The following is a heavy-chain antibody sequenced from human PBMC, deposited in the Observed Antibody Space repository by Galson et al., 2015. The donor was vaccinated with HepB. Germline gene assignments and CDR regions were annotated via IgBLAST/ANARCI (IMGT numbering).Heavy chain of an antibody. Sequence: SVKVSCKASGGTFSSYTISWVQQAPGQGLEWMGRIIPILGIANYAQKFQGRVTITADKSTSTAYMELSSLRSEDTAVYYCARGDSSGYSYFQHWGQGTLVTVSS. D-gene: IGHD3-22*01. J-gene: IGHJ1*01. CDR2: IIPILGIA. CDR1: GGTFSSYT. V-gene: IGHV1-69*02. CDR3: ARGDSSGYSYFQH.